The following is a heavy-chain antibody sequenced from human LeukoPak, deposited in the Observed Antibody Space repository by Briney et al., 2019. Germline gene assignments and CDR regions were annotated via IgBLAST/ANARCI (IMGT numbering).Heavy chain of an antibody. Sequence: GGSLRLSCAASGFTSGSYWMSWVRQAPGKGLEWVANMKQDGSETYYLDSVKGRFTISRDNAQNSLYLQMNSLRADETAVYFCARFIASPGPDAFDICGQGALVTVSS. V-gene: IGHV3-7*01. CDR1: GFTSGSYW. CDR2: MKQDGSET. CDR3: ARFIASPGPDAFDI. J-gene: IGHJ3*02. D-gene: IGHD5/OR15-5a*01.